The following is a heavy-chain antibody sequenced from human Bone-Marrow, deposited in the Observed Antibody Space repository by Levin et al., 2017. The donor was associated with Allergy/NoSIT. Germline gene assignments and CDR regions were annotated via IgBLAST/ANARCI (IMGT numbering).Heavy chain of an antibody. Sequence: PGGSLRLSCAASGFSFNDYYMSWIRQAPGKGLEWLSYISRSGDSIFYSDSVRGRFTISRDNAKKSLSLQMNSLRDDDTAVYYCARAYNKDGSGFHFYYLDLWGRGTQVRVSS. J-gene: IGHJ2*01. D-gene: IGHD3-22*01. CDR3: ARAYNKDGSGFHFYYLDL. CDR1: GFSFNDYY. V-gene: IGHV3-11*01. CDR2: ISRSGDSI.